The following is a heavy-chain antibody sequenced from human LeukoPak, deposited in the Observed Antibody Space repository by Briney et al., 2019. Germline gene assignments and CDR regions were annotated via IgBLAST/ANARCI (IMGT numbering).Heavy chain of an antibody. D-gene: IGHD3-10*01. V-gene: IGHV3-23*01. J-gene: IGHJ4*02. CDR2: ISGSGGST. CDR3: ANLVVRGVIVDY. Sequence: GGSLRLSCAASGFTFSSYAMSWVRQAPGKGLEWVSAISGSGGSTYYADSVKGRFTISRDNSKNTLYLQMNSLRAEDTAVYYCANLVVRGVIVDYWGQGTLVTVSS. CDR1: GFTFSSYA.